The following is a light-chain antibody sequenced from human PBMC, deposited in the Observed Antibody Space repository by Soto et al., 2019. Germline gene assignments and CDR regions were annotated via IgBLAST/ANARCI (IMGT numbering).Light chain of an antibody. CDR3: QQYNSYL. CDR2: DAS. Sequence: DIQITQSPSTLSASVGDRVTITCRASQSINTWLAWYQQKPGRAPKLLIYDASNLESGVPSRFSGSGSGTEFTLTISSLQPDDSATYYCQQYNSYLFGQGTRLENK. J-gene: IGKJ5*01. CDR1: QSINTW. V-gene: IGKV1-5*01.